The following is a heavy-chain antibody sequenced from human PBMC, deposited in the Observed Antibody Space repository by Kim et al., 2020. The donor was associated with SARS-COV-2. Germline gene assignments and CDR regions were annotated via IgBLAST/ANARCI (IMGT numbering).Heavy chain of an antibody. D-gene: IGHD2-15*01. CDR3: AAIVVVAEGYYMDV. Sequence: SETLSLTCTVSGGSISSSSYYWGWIRQPPGKGLEWIGSIYYSGSTYYNPSLKSRVTISVDTSKNQFSLKLSSVTAADTAVYYCAAIVVVAEGYYMDVWGKGTTVTVSS. CDR1: GGSISSSSYY. CDR2: IYYSGST. V-gene: IGHV4-39*01. J-gene: IGHJ6*03.